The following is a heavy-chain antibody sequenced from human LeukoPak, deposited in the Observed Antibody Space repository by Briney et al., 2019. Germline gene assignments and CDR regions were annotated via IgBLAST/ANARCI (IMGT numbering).Heavy chain of an antibody. CDR1: GFTFSSFV. V-gene: IGHV3-23*01. J-gene: IGHJ3*02. D-gene: IGHD5-18*01. CDR3: AKPFLEVGSSSSYSSFVT. CDR2: VSYTRVVT. Sequence: GGSLRLSCAASGFTFSSFVLSWVRQAPGKGLEWVSGVSYTRVVTYYADSVKGRFTISRDDSQDILYLQMNGLRAENTAVYFWAKPFLEVGSSSSYSSFVTWGQGTMVTVSS.